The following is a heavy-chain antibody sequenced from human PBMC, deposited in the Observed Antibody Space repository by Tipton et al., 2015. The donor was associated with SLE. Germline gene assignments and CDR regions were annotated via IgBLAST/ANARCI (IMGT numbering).Heavy chain of an antibody. V-gene: IGHV4-61*02. Sequence: TLSLTCTVPGGSISSSTYYWSWIRQPAGKGLEWIGRIYSSGGTNYNPSLKSRVTISVDTSKNQFSLKLSSVTAADTAVYYCARVGGSYGDFDFWGQGTLVTVSS. J-gene: IGHJ4*02. D-gene: IGHD1-26*01. CDR3: ARVGGSYGDFDF. CDR2: IYSSGGT. CDR1: GGSISSSTYY.